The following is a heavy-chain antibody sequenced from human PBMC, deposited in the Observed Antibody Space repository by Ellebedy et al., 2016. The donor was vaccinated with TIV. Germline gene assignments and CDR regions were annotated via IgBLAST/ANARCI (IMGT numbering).Heavy chain of an antibody. CDR3: VLGELTAPFDY. CDR2: ISSSSSYI. V-gene: IGHV3-21*01. D-gene: IGHD3-16*01. J-gene: IGHJ4*02. Sequence: GESLKISCAASGFTXXCYSXXWVRPXPGKGLEWVSSISSSSSYIYYADSVKGRFTISRDNAKNSLYLQMNSLRAEETAGYYIVLGELTAPFDYWGQGTLVTVSS. CDR1: GFTXXCYS.